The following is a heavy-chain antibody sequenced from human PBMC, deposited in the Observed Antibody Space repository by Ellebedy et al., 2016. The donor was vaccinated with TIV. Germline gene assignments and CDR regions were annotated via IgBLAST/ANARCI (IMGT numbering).Heavy chain of an antibody. V-gene: IGHV4-34*01. CDR2: INHSGST. D-gene: IGHD6-13*01. CDR1: GGSFSRYY. CDR3: AKDGGWRTSWLLRGMDV. J-gene: IGHJ6*02. Sequence: MPSETLSLTCAVYGGSFSRYYWSWIRQPPGKGLEWIGEINHSGSTNYNPSLKSRVTISLDTSKNQFSLKLSSVTAADTAVYYCAKDGGWRTSWLLRGMDVWGQGTTVTVSS.